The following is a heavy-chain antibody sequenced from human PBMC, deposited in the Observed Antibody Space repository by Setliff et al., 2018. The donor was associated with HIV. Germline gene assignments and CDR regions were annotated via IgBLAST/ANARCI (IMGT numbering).Heavy chain of an antibody. CDR3: ARLGKNDYGDYFDY. D-gene: IGHD4-17*01. V-gene: IGHV1-2*06. J-gene: IGHJ4*02. Sequence: ASVKVSCKASGYTFTDYYMHWVRQAPGQGLEWMGRINPNSGGTNHAQKFQGRVTMTRDTSSSTAYMELSRLRSDDTAVYYCARLGKNDYGDYFDYWGQGTLVTVSS. CDR2: INPNSGGT. CDR1: GYTFTDYY.